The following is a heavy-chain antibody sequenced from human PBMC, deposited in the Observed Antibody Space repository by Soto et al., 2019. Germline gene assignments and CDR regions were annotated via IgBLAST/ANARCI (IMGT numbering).Heavy chain of an antibody. V-gene: IGHV1-2*02. Sequence: ASVKVSCKASGYTFTGYYMHWVRQAPGQGLEWMGWINPNSGGTNYAQKLQGRVTMTRDTSISTAYMELSSLRAEDTAVYYCVRPRPSGENYGMDVWGQGTTVTVSS. J-gene: IGHJ6*02. CDR3: VRPRPSGENYGMDV. D-gene: IGHD3-16*01. CDR1: GYTFTGYY. CDR2: INPNSGGT.